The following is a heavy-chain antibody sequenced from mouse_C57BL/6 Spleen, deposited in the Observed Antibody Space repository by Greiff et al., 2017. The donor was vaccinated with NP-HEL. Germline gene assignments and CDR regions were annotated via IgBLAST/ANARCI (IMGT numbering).Heavy chain of an antibody. V-gene: IGHV5-16*01. J-gene: IGHJ4*01. CDR2: INYDGSST. Sequence: EVKLVESEGGLVQPGSSMKLSCTASGFTFSDYYMAWVRQVPEKGLEWVANINYDGSSTYYLDSLKSRFIISRDNAKNLLYLQMSSLKSEDTATSYCARDTMVSMDYWGQGTSVTVSS. CDR1: GFTFSDYY. D-gene: IGHD2-2*01. CDR3: ARDTMVSMDY.